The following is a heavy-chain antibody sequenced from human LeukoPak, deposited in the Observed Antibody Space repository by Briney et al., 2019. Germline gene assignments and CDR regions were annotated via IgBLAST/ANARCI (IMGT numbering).Heavy chain of an antibody. J-gene: IGHJ4*02. CDR1: GGSISSGDYY. D-gene: IGHD3-10*01. Sequence: SETLSLTCTVSGGSISSGDYYWSWIRQPPGKGLEWIGYIYYSGSTYYNPSLKSRVTISVDTSKNQFSLKLSSVTAADTAVYYCARKGGRMVRGVIVFWGQGTLVTVSS. V-gene: IGHV4-30-4*01. CDR3: ARKGGRMVRGVIVF. CDR2: IYYSGST.